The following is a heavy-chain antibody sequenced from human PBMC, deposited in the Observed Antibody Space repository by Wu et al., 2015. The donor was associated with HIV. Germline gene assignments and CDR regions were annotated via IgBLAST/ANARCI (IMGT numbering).Heavy chain of an antibody. CDR2: INPYSGGT. J-gene: IGHJ4*02. CDR3: ARRKSPKRIFRNDYYRGTLYF. CDR1: GYTFTDYY. V-gene: IGHV1-2*02. Sequence: QVQLVQSGAEVKKPGASVKVSCKASGYTFTDYYMHWVRQAPGQGLEWMGWINPYSGGTNYAQKFHDRVTMTRDTSITTAYMELSRLRSDDTAIYYCARRKSPKRIFRNDYYRGTLYFWGQGTLVTVSS. D-gene: IGHD3-3*01.